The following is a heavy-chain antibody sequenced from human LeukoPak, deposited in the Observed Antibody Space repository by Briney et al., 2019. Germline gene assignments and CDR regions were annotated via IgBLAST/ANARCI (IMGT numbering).Heavy chain of an antibody. Sequence: GSLRLSCAASGFTFSSYGMHWVRQAPGKGLEWVAVIWYDGSNKYYADSVKGRFTISRDNSKNTVYLQMNSLRAEDTAVYYCARDTEPYYFDYWGQGTLVTVSS. V-gene: IGHV3-33*01. D-gene: IGHD1-14*01. J-gene: IGHJ4*02. CDR1: GFTFSSYG. CDR2: IWYDGSNK. CDR3: ARDTEPYYFDY.